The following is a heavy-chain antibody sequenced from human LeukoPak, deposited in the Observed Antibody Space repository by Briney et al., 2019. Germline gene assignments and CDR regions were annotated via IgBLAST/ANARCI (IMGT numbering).Heavy chain of an antibody. Sequence: ASETLSLTCTVSGGSISSSTYYWSWIRQPPGKGLEWIGYIYYSGSTNYNPSLKSRVTISVDTSKNQFSLKLSSVTAADTAVYYRARGCSSTSCYVYGMDVWGQGTTVTVS. V-gene: IGHV4-61*01. CDR1: GGSISSSTYY. J-gene: IGHJ6*02. D-gene: IGHD2-2*01. CDR2: IYYSGST. CDR3: ARGCSSTSCYVYGMDV.